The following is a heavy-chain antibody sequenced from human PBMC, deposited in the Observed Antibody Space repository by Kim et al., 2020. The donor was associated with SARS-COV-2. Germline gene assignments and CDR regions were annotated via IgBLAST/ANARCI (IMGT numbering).Heavy chain of an antibody. CDR2: IYSGGST. CDR3: ARLLWFGEEDDY. J-gene: IGHJ4*02. V-gene: IGHV3-53*01. CDR1: GFTVSSNY. Sequence: GGSLRLSCAASGFTVSSNYMSWVRQAPGKGLEWVSVIYSGGSTYYADSVKGRFTISRDNSKNTLYLQMNSLRAEDTAVYYCARLLWFGEEDDYWGQGTLVTVSS. D-gene: IGHD3-10*01.